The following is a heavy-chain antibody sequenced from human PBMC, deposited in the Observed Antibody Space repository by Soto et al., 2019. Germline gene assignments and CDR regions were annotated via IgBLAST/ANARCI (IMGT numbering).Heavy chain of an antibody. CDR1: GFTFSSYG. V-gene: IGHV3-33*01. D-gene: IGHD3-22*01. CDR2: IWYDGSNK. Sequence: QVQLVESGGGVVQPGRSLRLSCAASGFTFSSYGMHWVRQAPGKXXXXVAVIWYDGSNKYYADSVKGRFTISRDNSKNTLYLQMNSLRAEDTAVYYCARDRGYYDSSGYYVPDYWGQGTLVTVSS. J-gene: IGHJ4*02. CDR3: ARDRGYYDSSGYYVPDY.